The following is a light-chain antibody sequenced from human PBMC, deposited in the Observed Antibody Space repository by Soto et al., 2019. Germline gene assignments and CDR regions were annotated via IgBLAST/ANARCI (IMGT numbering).Light chain of an antibody. CDR1: QSVSSRF. Sequence: EIVLTQSPGSLSLSPGERATLSCRASQSVSSRFFAWYQQQPGQAPRLLIFGASARATGVPDRFSGSGSGTDFTLTISRLEPEDFAVYYCHQYDSSLTFGQGTKVEI. J-gene: IGKJ1*01. CDR3: HQYDSSLT. CDR2: GAS. V-gene: IGKV3-20*01.